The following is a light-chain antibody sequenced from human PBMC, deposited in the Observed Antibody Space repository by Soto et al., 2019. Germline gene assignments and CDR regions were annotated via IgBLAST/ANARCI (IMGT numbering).Light chain of an antibody. J-gene: IGLJ2*01. CDR2: TNN. Sequence: QSVLTQPPSASGTPGQRVTISCSGSSSNIGTYTVYWFQQFPGTAPKLLIYTNNERPSGVPDRFSGSKSGTSASLAISGLRSEDEADYYCSAWDDSLNGVLFGGGTKVTVL. V-gene: IGLV1-44*01. CDR3: SAWDDSLNGVL. CDR1: SSNIGTYT.